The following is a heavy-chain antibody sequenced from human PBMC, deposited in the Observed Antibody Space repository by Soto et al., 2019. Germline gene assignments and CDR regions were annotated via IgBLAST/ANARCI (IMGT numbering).Heavy chain of an antibody. Sequence: QVQLQESGPGLVKPSETLSLTCTVSGGSISSYYWSWIRQPPGKGLEWIGYIYYSGSTNYNPSLKSRVTISVDTSKNQFSLKLSSVTAADTAVYYCARAPFYGSGSYFYFDYWGQGTLVTVSS. D-gene: IGHD3-10*01. CDR1: GGSISSYY. J-gene: IGHJ4*02. CDR2: IYYSGST. CDR3: ARAPFYGSGSYFYFDY. V-gene: IGHV4-59*01.